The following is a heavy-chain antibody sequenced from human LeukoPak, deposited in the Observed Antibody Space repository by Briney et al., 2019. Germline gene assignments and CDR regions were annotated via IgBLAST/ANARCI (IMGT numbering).Heavy chain of an antibody. CDR3: ARVTREFGVDY. Sequence: SETLSLTCAVYGGSFSGYYWSWIRQPPGKGLEWIGYIYYSGSTNYNPSLKSRVTISVDTSKNQFSLKLSSVTAADTAVYYCARVTREFGVDYWGQGTLVTVSS. CDR1: GGSFSGYY. J-gene: IGHJ4*02. V-gene: IGHV4-59*01. CDR2: IYYSGST. D-gene: IGHD3-10*01.